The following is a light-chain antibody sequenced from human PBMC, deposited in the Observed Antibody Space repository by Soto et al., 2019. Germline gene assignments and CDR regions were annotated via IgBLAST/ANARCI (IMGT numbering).Light chain of an antibody. CDR1: QSVVYSSNDKNY. V-gene: IGKV4-1*01. CDR2: WAS. Sequence: DIVMTQSPDSLAVSLGESATINCKSSQSVVYSSNDKNYLAWYQQKPGQPPKLLIYWASTRESGVPDRFSGSGSGTDFTLTISSLQSEDFAVYYCQQYNNWPLPFGGGTKVAI. J-gene: IGKJ4*01. CDR3: QQYNNWPLP.